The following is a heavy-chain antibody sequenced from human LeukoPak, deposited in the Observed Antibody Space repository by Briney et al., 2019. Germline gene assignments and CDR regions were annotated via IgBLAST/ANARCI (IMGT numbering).Heavy chain of an antibody. CDR2: INPNSGDT. D-gene: IGHD2-2*01. Sequence: GASVKVSCKASGYTFTGYYMHWVRQAPGQGLEWMGWINPNSGDTNYAQKFQGRVTVTRDTSINTAYLELSGLTSDDTAVYFCATRLVGGPGAVSKYWGQGTLVTVSS. V-gene: IGHV1-2*02. CDR1: GYTFTGYY. J-gene: IGHJ4*02. CDR3: ATRLVGGPGAVSKY.